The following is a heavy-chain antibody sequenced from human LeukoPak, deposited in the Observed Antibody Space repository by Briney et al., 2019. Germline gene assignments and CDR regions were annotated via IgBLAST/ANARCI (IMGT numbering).Heavy chain of an antibody. Sequence: GRSLRLSCAASGFTFSSYAMHWVRQAPGKGLEWVAVISYDGSNKYYADSVKGRFTISRDNSKNTLYPQMNSLRAEDTAVYYCAKDLGSNGYYNSWGQGTLVTVSS. J-gene: IGHJ4*02. V-gene: IGHV3-30*04. CDR1: GFTFSSYA. CDR3: AKDLGSNGYYNS. D-gene: IGHD3-9*01. CDR2: ISYDGSNK.